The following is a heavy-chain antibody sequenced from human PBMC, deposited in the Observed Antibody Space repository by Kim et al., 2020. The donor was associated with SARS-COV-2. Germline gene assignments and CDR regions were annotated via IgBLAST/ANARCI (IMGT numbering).Heavy chain of an antibody. Sequence: YYVDSVKGRFTISRDNAKNSLYLQMNSLRAEDTAVYYCASGGLLDGAFDIWGQGTMVTVSS. D-gene: IGHD1-1*01. CDR3: ASGGLLDGAFDI. J-gene: IGHJ3*02. V-gene: IGHV3-7*01.